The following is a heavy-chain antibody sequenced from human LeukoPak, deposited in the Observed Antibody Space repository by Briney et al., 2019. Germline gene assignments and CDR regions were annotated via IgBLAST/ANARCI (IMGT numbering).Heavy chain of an antibody. CDR1: GFTFSSYS. V-gene: IGHV3-13*01. CDR2: IGTAGDT. CDR3: ARVRHGSGHSGAFDI. D-gene: IGHD3-10*01. J-gene: IGHJ3*02. Sequence: PGGSLRLSCAASGFTFSSYSMNWVRQAPGKGLEWVSSIGTAGDTYYPGSVKGRFTISRENAKNSLYLQMNSLRAGDTAVYYCARVRHGSGHSGAFDIWGQGTMVTVSS.